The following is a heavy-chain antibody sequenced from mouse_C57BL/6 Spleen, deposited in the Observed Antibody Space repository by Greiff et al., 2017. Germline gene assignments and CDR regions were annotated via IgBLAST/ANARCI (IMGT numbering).Heavy chain of an antibody. CDR1: GYTFTSYW. Sequence: QVQLQQPGAELVMPGASVKLSCKASGYTFTSYWMHWVKQRPGQGLEWIGEIDPSDSYTNYNQKFKGKSTLTVDKSSSTAYMQLSSLTSEDSAVYYCARVGRLRQGFAFWGQGTLVTVSA. CDR2: IDPSDSYT. J-gene: IGHJ3*01. CDR3: ARVGRLRQGFAF. V-gene: IGHV1-69*01. D-gene: IGHD2-4*01.